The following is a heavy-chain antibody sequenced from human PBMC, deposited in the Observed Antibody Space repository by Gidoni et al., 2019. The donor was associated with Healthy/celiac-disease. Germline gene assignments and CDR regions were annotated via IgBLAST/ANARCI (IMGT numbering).Heavy chain of an antibody. Sequence: QVQLVQSGAEVKKPGSSVKLSCKASGGTFSSYAISWVRQAPGQGLEWMGGIIPIFGTANYAQKFQGRVTITADESTSTAYMELSSLRSEDTAVYYCARHYYDSSGYYVHYYGMDVWGQGTTVTVSS. CDR2: IIPIFGTA. CDR1: GGTFSSYA. J-gene: IGHJ6*02. CDR3: ARHYYDSSGYYVHYYGMDV. D-gene: IGHD3-22*01. V-gene: IGHV1-69*01.